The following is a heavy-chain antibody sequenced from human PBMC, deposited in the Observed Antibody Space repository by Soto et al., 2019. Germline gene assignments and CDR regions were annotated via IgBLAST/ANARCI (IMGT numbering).Heavy chain of an antibody. CDR2: IYYLGST. D-gene: IGHD3-10*01. V-gene: IGHV4-59*01. CDR1: GGSMSEYF. Sequence: SETLSLTCSVSGGSMSEYFWSWIRQSPGKGLEWIGYIYYLGSTDYNPSLKRRVTISVDTSKRQFSLRLTSVNAADTAVYYCARDGYDGSGSPYPAYWGPGTQVTASS. J-gene: IGHJ4*02. CDR3: ARDGYDGSGSPYPAY.